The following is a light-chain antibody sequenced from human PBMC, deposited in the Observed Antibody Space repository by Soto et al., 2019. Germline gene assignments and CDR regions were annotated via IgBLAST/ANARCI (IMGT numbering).Light chain of an antibody. Sequence: EIVLTQSPATLSLSPGERATLSCRASQSVNSNLAWYQQKPGQAPRLLIYGASTRATGIPARFSGSGSGTEFTLTISSLQSEDFALYYCQQYNNWPLFTFGPGTKVDIK. V-gene: IGKV3-15*01. J-gene: IGKJ3*01. CDR1: QSVNSN. CDR2: GAS. CDR3: QQYNNWPLFT.